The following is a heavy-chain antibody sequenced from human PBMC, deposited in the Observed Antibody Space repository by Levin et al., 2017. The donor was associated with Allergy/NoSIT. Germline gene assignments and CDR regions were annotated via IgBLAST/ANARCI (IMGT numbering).Heavy chain of an antibody. D-gene: IGHD2-2*01. CDR1: GYTFTGYY. CDR3: ARPHCSSTSCYNNWFDP. J-gene: IGHJ5*02. Sequence: GGSLRLSCKASGYTFTGYYMHWVRQAPGQGLEWMGWINPNSGGTNYAQKFQGRVTMTRDTSISTAYMELSRLRSDDTAVYYCARPHCSSTSCYNNWFDPWGQGTLVTVSS. CDR2: INPNSGGT. V-gene: IGHV1-2*02.